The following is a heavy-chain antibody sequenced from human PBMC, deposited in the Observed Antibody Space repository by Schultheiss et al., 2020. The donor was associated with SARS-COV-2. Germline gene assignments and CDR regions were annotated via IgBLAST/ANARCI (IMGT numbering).Heavy chain of an antibody. Sequence: GSLRLSCTVSGGSISSYYWSWIRQPPGKGLEWIGYIYYSGSTNYNPSLKSRVTISVDTSKNQFSLKLYSVTAADTAVYYCARGDIHYYYGMDVWGQGTTVTVSS. J-gene: IGHJ6*02. V-gene: IGHV4-59*08. CDR2: IYYSGST. D-gene: IGHD2-15*01. CDR3: ARGDIHYYYGMDV. CDR1: GGSISSYY.